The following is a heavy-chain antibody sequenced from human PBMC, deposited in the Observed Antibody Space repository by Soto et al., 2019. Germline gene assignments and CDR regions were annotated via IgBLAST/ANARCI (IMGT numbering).Heavy chain of an antibody. CDR1: GFTFSSYS. Sequence: GESLKISCAASGFTFSSYSMNWVRQAPGKGLEWVSSISSSSSYIYYADSVKGRFTISRDNTKNSLYLQMNSLRAEDTAVYHCARVKTIPWFDPWGQGTLVTVSS. CDR3: ARVKTIPWFDP. CDR2: ISSSSSYI. V-gene: IGHV3-21*01. D-gene: IGHD3-10*01. J-gene: IGHJ5*02.